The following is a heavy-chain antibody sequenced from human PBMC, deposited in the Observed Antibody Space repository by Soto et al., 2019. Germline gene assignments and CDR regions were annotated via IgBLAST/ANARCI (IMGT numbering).Heavy chain of an antibody. CDR2: INAGNGNT. J-gene: IGHJ4*02. CDR1: GHTFTSYA. CDR3: ARGSGYYYWDDY. Sequence: QVQLVQSGAEEKKPGASVKVSCKASGHTFTSYAMHWVSQAPGQRLEWMGWINAGNGNTKYSQKFQGRVTITSDTSASTAYMELSSRRSEDTAVYYCARGSGYYYWDDYWGQGTLVTVSS. D-gene: IGHD3-22*01. V-gene: IGHV1-3*05.